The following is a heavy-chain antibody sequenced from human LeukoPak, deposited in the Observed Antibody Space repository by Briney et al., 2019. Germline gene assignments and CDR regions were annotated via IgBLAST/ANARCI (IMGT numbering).Heavy chain of an antibody. J-gene: IGHJ4*02. V-gene: IGHV3-30*18. CDR3: AKSAYRITMIVVVTPFDY. D-gene: IGHD3-22*01. Sequence: PGRSLRLSCAASGFTFSNYGMHWVRQAPGKGLEWVAVISYDGSNKYYTGSVKGRFTISRDNSKNTLYLQMNSLRAEDTAVYYCAKSAYRITMIVVVTPFDYWGQGTLVTVSS. CDR2: ISYDGSNK. CDR1: GFTFSNYG.